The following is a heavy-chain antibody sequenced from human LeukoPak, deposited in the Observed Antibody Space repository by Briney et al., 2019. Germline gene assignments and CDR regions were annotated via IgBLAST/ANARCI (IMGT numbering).Heavy chain of an antibody. Sequence: SGTLSLTCAVSGGSISSSNWWSWVRQPPGKGLEWIGEIYHSGSTNYNPSLKSRVTISVDKSKNQFSLKLSSVTAADTAVYYCARDLGHYYGSGSYRYYNWFDPWGQGTLVTVSS. D-gene: IGHD3-10*01. V-gene: IGHV4-4*02. J-gene: IGHJ5*02. CDR3: ARDLGHYYGSGSYRYYNWFDP. CDR1: GGSISSSNW. CDR2: IYHSGST.